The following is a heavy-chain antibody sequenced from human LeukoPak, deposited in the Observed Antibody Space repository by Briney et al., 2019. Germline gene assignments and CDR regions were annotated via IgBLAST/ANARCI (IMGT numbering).Heavy chain of an antibody. D-gene: IGHD2-15*01. J-gene: IGHJ6*02. Sequence: PGGSLRLSCAASGFTFSSYEMNWVRQAPGKGLEWVSYISSSGSTINYADSVKGRLTISRDTAENSMYLQMNRLRATDTALYAWARVVVAATHMDVWGQGTTVTVSS. CDR1: GFTFSSYE. CDR3: ARVVVAATHMDV. V-gene: IGHV3-48*03. CDR2: ISSSGSTI.